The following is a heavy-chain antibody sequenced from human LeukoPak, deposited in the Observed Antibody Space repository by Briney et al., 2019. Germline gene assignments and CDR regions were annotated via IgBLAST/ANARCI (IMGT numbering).Heavy chain of an antibody. V-gene: IGHV3-30*18. D-gene: IGHD3-9*01. Sequence: GGSLRLSCAASGFTFSSYGMQWVRQAPGKGLEWVAVISYDGTIKYYSDSVKGRFSISRDNSKNTLDLQMNSLRAEDTAVYYCAKEILTGYYIDYWGQGILVAVSS. CDR1: GFTFSSYG. CDR3: AKEILTGYYIDY. J-gene: IGHJ4*02. CDR2: ISYDGTIK.